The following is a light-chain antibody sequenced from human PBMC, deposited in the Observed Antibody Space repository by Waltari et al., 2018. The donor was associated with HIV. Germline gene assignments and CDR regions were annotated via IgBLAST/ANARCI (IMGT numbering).Light chain of an antibody. Sequence: QSLLTQSPSASGTPGQRVTISCSGSSSNIGSNYVYWYQQLPGTATKLFIYRKGHRPVGGTDRFSASKSGTSASLDISWLRSEDETEYYCVAWDDTLSGPVFGGGTKLTVL. V-gene: IGLV1-47*01. CDR1: SSNIGSNY. CDR3: VAWDDTLSGPV. CDR2: RKG. J-gene: IGLJ2*01.